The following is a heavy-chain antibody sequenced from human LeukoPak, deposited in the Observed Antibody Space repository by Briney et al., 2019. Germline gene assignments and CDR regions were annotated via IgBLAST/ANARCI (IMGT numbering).Heavy chain of an antibody. V-gene: IGHV1-69*06. CDR3: ARDSIILNCGGDCYSAWFDP. Sequence: ASVKVSCKASGGTFSSYSISWVRQAPGQGLEWMGGIIPIFGTANYAQKFQGRVTITADKSTSTAYMELSSLRSEDTAVYYCARDSIILNCGGDCYSAWFDPWGQGTLVTVSS. CDR1: GGTFSSYS. J-gene: IGHJ5*02. D-gene: IGHD2-21*02. CDR2: IIPIFGTA.